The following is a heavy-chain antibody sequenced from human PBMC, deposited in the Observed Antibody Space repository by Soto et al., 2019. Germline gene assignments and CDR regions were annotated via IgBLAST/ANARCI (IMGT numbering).Heavy chain of an antibody. V-gene: IGHV3-30-3*01. CDR3: ARDIGDAEEPLRPRWFDP. CDR1: GFTFSSYA. J-gene: IGHJ5*02. Sequence: QVQLVESGGGVVQPGRSLRLSCAASGFTFSSYAMHWVRQAPGKGLEWVAVISYDGSNKYYADSVKGRFTISRDNSKNTLYLQMTSLRAEDTAVYYCARDIGDAEEPLRPRWFDPWGQGTLVTVSS. CDR2: ISYDGSNK. D-gene: IGHD1-26*01.